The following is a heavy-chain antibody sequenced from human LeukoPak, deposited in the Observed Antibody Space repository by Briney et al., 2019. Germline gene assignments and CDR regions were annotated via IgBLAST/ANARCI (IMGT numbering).Heavy chain of an antibody. V-gene: IGHV3-48*03. D-gene: IGHD1-1*01. CDR3: ARTASGGTTPLQWNWFDP. CDR2: ISSSGSTI. CDR1: GFTFSSYE. Sequence: GGSLRLSCAASGFTFSSYEMNWVRQAPGKGLEWVSYISSSGSTIYYADSVKGRFTISRDNAKNSLYLQMNSLRAEDTAVYYCARTASGGTTPLQWNWFDPWGQGTLVTVSS. J-gene: IGHJ5*02.